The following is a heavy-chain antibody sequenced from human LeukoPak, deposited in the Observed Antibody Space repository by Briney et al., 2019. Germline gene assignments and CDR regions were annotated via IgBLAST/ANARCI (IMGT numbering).Heavy chain of an antibody. D-gene: IGHD2-15*01. CDR3: ATGGYCSGGSCYSAYYHYGMDV. CDR2: IIPIFGTA. V-gene: IGHV1-69*13. Sequence: SVKVSCKASGGTFSSYAISWVRQAPGQGLEWMGGIIPIFGTANYAQKFQGRVTITADESTSTAYMELSSLRSEDTAVYYCATGGYCSGGSCYSAYYHYGMDVWGQGTTVTVSS. J-gene: IGHJ6*02. CDR1: GGTFSSYA.